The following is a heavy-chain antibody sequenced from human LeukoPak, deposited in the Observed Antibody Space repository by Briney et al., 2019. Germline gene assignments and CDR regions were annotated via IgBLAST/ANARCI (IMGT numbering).Heavy chain of an antibody. J-gene: IGHJ4*02. Sequence: WXHWVRXAPGKGLVWVSRINSDGSSTSYADSVKGRFTISRDNAKNTLYLQMNSLRAEDTAVYYCARADDYGDYPSYWGQGTLVTVSS. CDR2: INSDGSST. CDR1: W. D-gene: IGHD4-17*01. CDR3: ARADDYGDYPSY. V-gene: IGHV3-74*01.